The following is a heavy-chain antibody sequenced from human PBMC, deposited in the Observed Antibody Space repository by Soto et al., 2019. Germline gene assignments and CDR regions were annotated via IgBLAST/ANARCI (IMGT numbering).Heavy chain of an antibody. CDR3: ARAFYGDFAAYYYAMDV. Sequence: PGGSLRLSFAASGFTFSTYWMPWVSQAPWKGLVWVSRIKSDGSSTTYADSVKGRFTISREDAKNTLYRQMNSLRVEDTAVYYCARAFYGDFAAYYYAMDVWGQGTTVTVSS. V-gene: IGHV3-74*01. CDR2: IKSDGSST. D-gene: IGHD4-17*01. J-gene: IGHJ6*02. CDR1: GFTFSTYW.